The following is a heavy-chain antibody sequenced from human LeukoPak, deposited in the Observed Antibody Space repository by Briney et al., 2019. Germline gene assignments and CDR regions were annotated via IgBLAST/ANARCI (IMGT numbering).Heavy chain of an antibody. CDR2: ISSSGSTI. CDR3: ARDRNDYVWGSSSDAFDI. Sequence: GGSLRLSCAASGFTFSDYYMSWIRQAPGKGLEWVSYISSSGSTIYYADSVKGRFTISRDNAKNSLYLQMNSLRAGDTAVYYCARDRNDYVWGSSSDAFDIWGQGTMVTVSS. J-gene: IGHJ3*02. CDR1: GFTFSDYY. D-gene: IGHD3-16*01. V-gene: IGHV3-11*01.